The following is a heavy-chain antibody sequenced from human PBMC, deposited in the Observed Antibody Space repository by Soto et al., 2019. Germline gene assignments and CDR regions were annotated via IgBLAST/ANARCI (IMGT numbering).Heavy chain of an antibody. V-gene: IGHV3-23*01. CDR2: ITGSGGST. CDR1: VFTFSIYA. D-gene: IGHD1-7*01. J-gene: IGHJ3*02. Sequence: PGGDLRVSCAAAVFTFSIYAMTWVRQAPGKGLEWVSTITGSGGSTYYADSVKGRFTISRDNSKNTLYLQMNSLRAENTAVYYCAKDRTKMYDGFDNWGQGTMVTVSS. CDR3: AKDRTKMYDGFDN.